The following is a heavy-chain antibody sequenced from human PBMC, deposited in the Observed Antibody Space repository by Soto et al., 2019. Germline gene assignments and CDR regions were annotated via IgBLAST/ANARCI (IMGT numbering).Heavy chain of an antibody. J-gene: IGHJ5*02. CDR3: ARMSSSWYITWFDP. D-gene: IGHD6-13*01. CDR2: IFSNDEK. CDR1: GFSLSNARMG. V-gene: IGHV2-26*01. Sequence: QVTLKESGPVLVKPTETLTLTCTVSGFSLSNARMGVSWIRQPPGKALEWLAHIFSNDEKSYSTSLKSRLTISKDTSKSQVVLTMTNMDPVDTATYYCARMSSSWYITWFDPWGQGTLVTVSS.